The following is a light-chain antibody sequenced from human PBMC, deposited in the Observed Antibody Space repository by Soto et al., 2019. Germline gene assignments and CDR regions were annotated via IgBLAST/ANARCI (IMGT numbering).Light chain of an antibody. CDR3: QHYGSSPTWTQFSSSSTWT. V-gene: IGKV3-20*01. CDR1: QSVSNNY. J-gene: IGKJ1*01. CDR2: GAS. Sequence: EIVLTQSPGTLSLSPGERATLSCRASQSVSNNYLVRYQQKPGQAPRLLIYGASSRATGIPDRFSGSGSGTDFTLSISSLEPEDFAVYYCQHYGSSPTWTQFSSSSTWTFGQGTKVEIK.